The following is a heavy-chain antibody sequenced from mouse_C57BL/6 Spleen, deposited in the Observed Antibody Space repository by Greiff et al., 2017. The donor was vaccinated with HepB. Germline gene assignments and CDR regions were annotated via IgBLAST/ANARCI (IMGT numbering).Heavy chain of an antibody. Sequence: QVQLQQSGPELVKPGASVKISCKASGYSFTSYYIHWVKQRPGQGLEWIGWIYPGSGNTKYNEKFKGKATLTADTSSSTAYMQLSSLTSEDSAVYYCARSVGLWYFDVWGTGTTVTVSS. CDR2: IYPGSGNT. J-gene: IGHJ1*03. CDR3: ARSVGLWYFDV. V-gene: IGHV1-66*01. CDR1: GYSFTSYY.